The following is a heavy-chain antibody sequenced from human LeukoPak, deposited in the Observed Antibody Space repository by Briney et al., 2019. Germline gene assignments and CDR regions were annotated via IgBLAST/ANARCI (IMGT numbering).Heavy chain of an antibody. CDR3: AGSITMIVVAQAAYFDY. CDR2: IYYSGST. D-gene: IGHD3-22*01. CDR1: GGSISSSSYY. J-gene: IGHJ4*02. Sequence: PSETLSLTCTVSGGSISSSSYYWGWIRQPPGKGLEWIGSIYYSGSTYYNPSLKSRVTISVDTSKNQFSLKLSSVTAADTAVYYCAGSITMIVVAQAAYFDYWGQGTLVTASS. V-gene: IGHV4-39*01.